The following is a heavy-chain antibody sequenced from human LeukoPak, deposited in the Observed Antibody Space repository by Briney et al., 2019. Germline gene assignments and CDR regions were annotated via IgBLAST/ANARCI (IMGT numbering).Heavy chain of an antibody. J-gene: IGHJ4*02. D-gene: IGHD3-10*01. V-gene: IGHV3-23*01. Sequence: PGGSLRLSCAASGFTFSSYAMSWVRQAPGKGLEWVSAISGSGGSTYYADSVKGRFTISRDNSKNTLYLQMNSLRAEDTAVYYCAKDGCYYGSGSYSPFDYWGQGTLVTVSS. CDR2: ISGSGGST. CDR3: AKDGCYYGSGSYSPFDY. CDR1: GFTFSSYA.